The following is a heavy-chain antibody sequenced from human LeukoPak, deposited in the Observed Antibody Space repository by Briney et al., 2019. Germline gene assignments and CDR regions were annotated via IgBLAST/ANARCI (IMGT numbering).Heavy chain of an antibody. CDR1: GVSCSDYS. CDR3: ARGRVPSKAGDH. CDR2: IHPYGTF. Sequence: PSETLSLTCAVYGVSCSDYSCCWIRQPPGKGLGWIGEIHPYGTFYYNVSLKSRLTISIDTSNSQFALRPTSVTAGNTALYCCARGRVPSKAGDHWGQGTLV. V-gene: IGHV4-34*01. J-gene: IGHJ4*02.